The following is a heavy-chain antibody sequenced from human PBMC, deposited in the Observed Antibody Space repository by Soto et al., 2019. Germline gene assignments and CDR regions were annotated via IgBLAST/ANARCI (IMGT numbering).Heavy chain of an antibody. J-gene: IGHJ4*02. CDR3: AHRVLRTVFGLVTTTAIYFDF. V-gene: IGHV2-5*02. CDR1: GFSLATSGVG. Sequence: QITLNESGPTQVKPRQTLTLTCTFSGFSLATSGVGVGWIRQSPGKAPECLALIYWEDDKRYSPSLKSRLTIAKDTSTNQVVMTMADLDPEDTATYYCAHRVLRTVFGLVTTTAIYFDFWGQGTPVAVSS. CDR2: IYWEDDK. D-gene: IGHD3-3*01.